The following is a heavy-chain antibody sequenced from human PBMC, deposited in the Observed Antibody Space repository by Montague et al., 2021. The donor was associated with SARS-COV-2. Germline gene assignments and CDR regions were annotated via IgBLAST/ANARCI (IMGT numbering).Heavy chain of an antibody. CDR1: GFTFSTYG. CDR3: VRVTLTVAASTITNYYMDV. J-gene: IGHJ6*03. Sequence: SLRLSCAASGFTFSTYGMTWVRRAPGKGLERVSGISNSGLTTSYADSVQGRFTISRDNSKNTLYLQMDSLRVEDTAVYYCVRVTLTVAASTITNYYMDVWGKG. V-gene: IGHV3-23*01. D-gene: IGHD5-24*01. CDR2: ISNSGLTT.